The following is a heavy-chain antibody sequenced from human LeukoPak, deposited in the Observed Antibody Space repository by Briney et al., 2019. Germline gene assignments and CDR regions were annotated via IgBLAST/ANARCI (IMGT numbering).Heavy chain of an antibody. J-gene: IGHJ3*01. D-gene: IGHD1-26*01. CDR2: IWYDGSNK. CDR1: GFTFSSYG. V-gene: IGHV3-33*06. Sequence: GRSLRLSCAASGFTFSSYGMHWVRQAPGKGLEWVAVIWYDGSNKYYADSVKGRFTISRDNSKNTLYLQMSSLRPEDTAVYYCAKDSYYSGSPIENWGQGTMVTVSS. CDR3: AKDSYYSGSPIEN.